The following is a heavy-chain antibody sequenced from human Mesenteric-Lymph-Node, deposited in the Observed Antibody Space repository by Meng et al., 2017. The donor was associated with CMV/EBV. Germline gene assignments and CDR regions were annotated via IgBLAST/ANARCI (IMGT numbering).Heavy chain of an antibody. V-gene: IGHV3-23*01. CDR2: INVYGTST. J-gene: IGHJ5*02. CDR3: AKFRPSYTVAELFDH. Sequence: GESLKISCAASGFRFSSFLMSWVRQSPGKGLEWVSSINVYGTSTYYADSVKGRFTISRDNSGNTPYLQMNNLRAEDSAVYYCAKFRPSYTVAELFDHWGQGTLVTVSS. D-gene: IGHD6-19*01. CDR1: GFRFSSFL.